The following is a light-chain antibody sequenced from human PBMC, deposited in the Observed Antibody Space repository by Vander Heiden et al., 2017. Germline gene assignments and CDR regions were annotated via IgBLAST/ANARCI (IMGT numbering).Light chain of an antibody. CDR2: WAS. J-gene: IGKJ1*01. CDR3: QQYYSTPPT. CDR1: QNLFSSSNSKTY. V-gene: IGKV4-1*01. Sequence: DIVMTQSPASLAVSLGQPATIICRSSQNLFSSSNSKTYLAWYQQRPGQPPKLLISWASTRESGVPDRFSGSGSGTDFTLTITSLQAEDVAVYSCQQYYSTPPTFGQGTKVEIK.